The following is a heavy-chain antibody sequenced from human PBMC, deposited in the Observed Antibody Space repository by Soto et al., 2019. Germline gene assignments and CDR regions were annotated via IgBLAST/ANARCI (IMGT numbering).Heavy chain of an antibody. CDR1: GFTFSSHV. D-gene: IGHD6-25*01. Sequence: EVQLLESGGGLVQPGGSLRLSCAASGFTFSSHVMSWVRQAPGKGLEWVSGISTGGGSTDYADSVKGRFTISRDNSKNTLHLQMKSLRAEDTAVYYCARSREIIASAGSFDYWGKGTLVNVAS. J-gene: IGHJ4*02. V-gene: IGHV3-23*01. CDR3: ARSREIIASAGSFDY. CDR2: ISTGGGST.